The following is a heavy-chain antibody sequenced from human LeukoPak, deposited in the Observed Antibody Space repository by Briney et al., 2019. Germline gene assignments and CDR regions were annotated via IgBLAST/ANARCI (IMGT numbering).Heavy chain of an antibody. V-gene: IGHV3-30*18. D-gene: IGHD2-2*01. CDR1: GFTFSSYG. CDR2: ISHDGSDK. J-gene: IGHJ4*02. CDR3: AKDETNVVVPAAMDY. Sequence: PGRSLRLSCAASGFTFSSYGMHWVRQAPGKGLEWVAVISHDGSDKYYADSVKGRFTISRDNSKNTLHLQMNSLRTDDTAVYYCAKDETNVVVPAAMDYWGQGTLVTVSS.